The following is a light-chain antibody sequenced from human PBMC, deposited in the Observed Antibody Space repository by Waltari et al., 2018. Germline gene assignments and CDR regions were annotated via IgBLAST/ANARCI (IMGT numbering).Light chain of an antibody. J-gene: IGLJ2*01. CDR2: DVN. Sequence: QSALTQPASVSGSHGQSITISCTGTSSDVGGYDYVSWYQQHPNKAPRLLIYDVNNRASGVSDRFSGSKSGNTASLTISGLQAEDEADYYCSSYTSRNTLLFGGGTKVTAL. CDR3: SSYTSRNTLL. CDR1: SSDVGGYDY. V-gene: IGLV2-14*03.